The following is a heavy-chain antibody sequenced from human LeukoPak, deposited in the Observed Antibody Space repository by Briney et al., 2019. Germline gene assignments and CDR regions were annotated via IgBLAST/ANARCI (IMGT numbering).Heavy chain of an antibody. D-gene: IGHD6-19*01. J-gene: IGHJ4*02. Sequence: PGRSLRLSCAASGVSFRTYGVHWVHQASGKGLEWVAVIWHDASADFYGDSVRGRFSISRDDSRNTVYLQMDSLRADDTALYYCAKDHTGGWSGYFDYWGQGTLVTVS. V-gene: IGHV3-33*06. CDR2: IWHDASAD. CDR1: GVSFRTYG. CDR3: AKDHTGGWSGYFDY.